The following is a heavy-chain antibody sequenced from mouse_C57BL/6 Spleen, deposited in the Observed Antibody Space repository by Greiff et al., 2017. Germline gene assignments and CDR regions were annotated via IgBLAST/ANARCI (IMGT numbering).Heavy chain of an antibody. CDR2: INPSNGGT. V-gene: IGHV1-53*01. J-gene: IGHJ3*01. CDR1: GYTFTSYW. Sequence: QVQLQQPGTELVKPGASVKLSCKASGYTFTSYWMHWVKQRPGQGLEWIGNINPSNGGTTYNEKFKSKATLTVDNSSSTASMQLSSLTSEDSAVYYCARRHYYGPAWFAYWGQGTLVTVSA. D-gene: IGHD1-1*01. CDR3: ARRHYYGPAWFAY.